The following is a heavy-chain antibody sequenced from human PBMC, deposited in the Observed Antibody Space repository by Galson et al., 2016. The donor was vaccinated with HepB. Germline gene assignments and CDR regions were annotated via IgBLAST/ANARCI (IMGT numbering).Heavy chain of an antibody. CDR3: ARVPKYASGFDY. CDR1: GFDFSIHA. Sequence: SLRLSCAASGFDFSIHAMHWVRQTPDKGLEWVALIADDGSNKFYADSVKGRFTVSRDNSNSTLYLQLSRLRPEDTAIYYCARVPKYASGFDYWGQGTLVTVSS. J-gene: IGHJ4*02. V-gene: IGHV3-30-3*01. D-gene: IGHD2-2*01. CDR2: IADDGSNK.